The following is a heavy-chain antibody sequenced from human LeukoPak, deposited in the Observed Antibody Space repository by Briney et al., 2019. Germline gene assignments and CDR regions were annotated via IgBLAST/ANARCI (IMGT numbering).Heavy chain of an antibody. CDR3: ANPQLKLLPDY. J-gene: IGHJ4*02. V-gene: IGHV3-30*18. CDR2: ISYDGSNK. D-gene: IGHD1-7*01. Sequence: GRSLRLSCAASGFTFSSYGMHWVRQAPGKGLEWVAVISYDGSNKYYADSVKGRFTISRDNSKNTLYLQMNSLRAEDTAVYYCANPQLKLLPDYWGQGTLVTVSS. CDR1: GFTFSSYG.